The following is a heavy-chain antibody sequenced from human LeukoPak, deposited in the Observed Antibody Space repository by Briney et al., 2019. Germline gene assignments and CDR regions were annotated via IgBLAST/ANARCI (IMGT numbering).Heavy chain of an antibody. D-gene: IGHD4-23*01. CDR2: ISSSGSTI. CDR3: ARDYGGSSPFDY. Sequence: GGSLRLSCAASGFTFSSYEMHWVRQAPGKGLEWVSYISSSGSTIYYADSVKGRFTISRDNAKNSLYLQMISLRAEDTAVYYCARDYGGSSPFDYWGQGTLVTVSS. CDR1: GFTFSSYE. J-gene: IGHJ4*02. V-gene: IGHV3-48*03.